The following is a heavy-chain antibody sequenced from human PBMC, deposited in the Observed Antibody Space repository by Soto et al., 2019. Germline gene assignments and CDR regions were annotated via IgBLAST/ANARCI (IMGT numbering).Heavy chain of an antibody. J-gene: IGHJ4*02. CDR1: GFTFSSYA. CDR3: AKDDYGDYLADY. Sequence: PGGSLRLSCAASGFTFSSYAMNWVRQAPGKGLEWVSVISGSDSSTYYADSVKGRFTISRDNSKNTLYVQMNSLRAEDTAVYYCAKDDYGDYLADYWGQGTLVTVSS. D-gene: IGHD4-17*01. CDR2: ISGSDSST. V-gene: IGHV3-23*01.